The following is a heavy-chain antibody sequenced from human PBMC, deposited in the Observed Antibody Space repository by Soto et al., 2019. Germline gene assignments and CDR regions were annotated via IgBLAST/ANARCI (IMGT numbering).Heavy chain of an antibody. J-gene: IGHJ4*02. D-gene: IGHD3-22*01. CDR2: ITATGDRT. Sequence: GSLRLSCADSGFRFSSYSMSWVRQTPGKGLEWVAAITATGDRTYYADSVTGRFTISRDNSKKTHYLQMTSLRAEDTAMYYCATMNGYFEYWGQGTPVTVSS. CDR1: GFRFSSYS. CDR3: ATMNGYFEY. V-gene: IGHV3-23*01.